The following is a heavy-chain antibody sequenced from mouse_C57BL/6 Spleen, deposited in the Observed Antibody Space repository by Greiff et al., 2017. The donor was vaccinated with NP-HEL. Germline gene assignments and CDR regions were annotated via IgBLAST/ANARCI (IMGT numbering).Heavy chain of an antibody. V-gene: IGHV2-5*01. D-gene: IGHD1-1*01. J-gene: IGHJ4*01. CDR1: GFSLTSYG. CDR3: ANIYYGSSYGYYAMDY. CDR2: IWRGGST. Sequence: VQLQQSGPGLMQPSQSLSITCTVSGFSLTSYGVHWVRQSPGKGLEWLGVIWRGGSTDYNAAFMSRLSITKDNSKSQVFFKMNSLQADDTAIYYCANIYYGSSYGYYAMDYWGQGTSVTVSP.